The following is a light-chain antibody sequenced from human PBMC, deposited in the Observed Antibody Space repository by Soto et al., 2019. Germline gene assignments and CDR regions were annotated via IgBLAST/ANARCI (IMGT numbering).Light chain of an antibody. CDR1: QSVSSY. Sequence: EIVLTQSPATLSLSPGERATLSCRASQSVSSYLAWYQQKPGQAPRLLIYDASNRATGIPARFSGSGSGTDFTLTIRRLEHEDFAVYYCQQRSTWLTFGGGTKVEIK. CDR3: QQRSTWLT. J-gene: IGKJ4*01. CDR2: DAS. V-gene: IGKV3-11*01.